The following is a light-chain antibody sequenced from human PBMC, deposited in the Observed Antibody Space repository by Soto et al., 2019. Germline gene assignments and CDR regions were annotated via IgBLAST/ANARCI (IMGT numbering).Light chain of an antibody. CDR1: PSFSSNY. V-gene: IGKV3-20*01. Sequence: EMVFTQSPGTLSSSPGRRATLSCSASPSFSSNYSAWYQQKTGQAPTLPISGASRRATGLQDRFSGSGSGTDFTLPISRVQPDDFGVYYCQQYGSSPTFGQGTK. CDR3: QQYGSSPT. CDR2: GAS. J-gene: IGKJ1*01.